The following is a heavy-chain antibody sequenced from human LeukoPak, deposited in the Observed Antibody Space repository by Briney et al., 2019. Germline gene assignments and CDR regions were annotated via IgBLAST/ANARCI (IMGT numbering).Heavy chain of an antibody. V-gene: IGHV3-23*01. CDR1: GFTFSTYG. CDR2: ISGSAATT. J-gene: IGHJ4*02. D-gene: IGHD6-13*01. Sequence: GGSLRLSCAASGFTFSTYGMTWVRQAPGKGLEWVSAISGSAATTFYADSVKGRFTISRDNSKNTLYLQMNSLRSEDTAVHYCARGLRSSWRNGNYYFDYWGQGTLVTVSS. CDR3: ARGLRSSWRNGNYYFDY.